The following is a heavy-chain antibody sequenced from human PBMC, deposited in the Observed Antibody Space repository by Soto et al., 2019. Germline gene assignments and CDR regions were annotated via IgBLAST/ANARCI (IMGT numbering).Heavy chain of an antibody. D-gene: IGHD5-18*01. V-gene: IGHV3-30*18. J-gene: IGHJ6*02. Sequence: SLRLCKGASGGMLSRDGMHGVRQSPGKGLDWVAVISYDGSNKYYADSVKGRFTISRENSKNTLYLQMNSLRAEDTVVYYCAKDLGDKAMAIGMDVWGQGT. CDR1: GGMLSRDG. CDR3: AKDLGDKAMAIGMDV. CDR2: ISYDGSNK.